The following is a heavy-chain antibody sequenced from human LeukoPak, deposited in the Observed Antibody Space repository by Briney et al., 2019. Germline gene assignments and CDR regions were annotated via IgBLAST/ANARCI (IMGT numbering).Heavy chain of an antibody. CDR2: IIPIFGTA. Sequence: ASVTVSCTASGGTFSSYAISWVRQAPGQGLEWMGGIIPIFGTANYAQKFQGRVTITADESTSTAYMELSSLRSEDTAVYYCATGGGPIAAAGSNPNYYYYYYGMDVWGQGTTVTVSS. V-gene: IGHV1-69*13. D-gene: IGHD6-13*01. CDR1: GGTFSSYA. CDR3: ATGGGPIAAAGSNPNYYYYYYGMDV. J-gene: IGHJ6*02.